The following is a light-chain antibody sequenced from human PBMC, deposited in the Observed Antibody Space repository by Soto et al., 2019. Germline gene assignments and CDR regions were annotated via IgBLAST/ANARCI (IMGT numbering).Light chain of an antibody. Sequence: QPVLTQPPSVSGAPGQRVTISCTGSSSNIGAGYDVHWYQQLPGTAPKLLIYGNSNRPSGVPDRFSGSKSGTSASLAITGLQAEDEADYYCQSYDSSLSGVVFGGGTKL. J-gene: IGLJ2*01. V-gene: IGLV1-40*01. CDR2: GNS. CDR1: SSNIGAGYD. CDR3: QSYDSSLSGVV.